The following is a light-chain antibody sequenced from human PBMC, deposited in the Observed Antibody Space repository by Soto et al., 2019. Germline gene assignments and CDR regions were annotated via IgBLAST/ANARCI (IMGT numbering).Light chain of an antibody. CDR3: QSYDTSLRAWV. CDR2: SNS. J-gene: IGLJ3*02. Sequence: QSGLTQPPSGSGAPRQRVTISCTGTSSNTGPGYDVHWYQQHPGTAPKYLIYSNSNRPSGVPDRFSGSKSGTSASLAISGLQADDEADYFCQSYDTSLRAWVFGGGTKVTVL. V-gene: IGLV1-40*01. CDR1: SSNTGPGYD.